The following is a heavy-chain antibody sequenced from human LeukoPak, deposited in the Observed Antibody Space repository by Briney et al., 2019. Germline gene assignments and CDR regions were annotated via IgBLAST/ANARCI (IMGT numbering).Heavy chain of an antibody. CDR3: ASQPAYGGRYYFDY. J-gene: IGHJ4*02. V-gene: IGHV1-2*06. Sequence: ASVKVSCKASGYTFTSYYMHWVRQAPGQGLEWMGRINPNSGGTNYAQKFQGRVTMTRDTSISTAYMELSRLRSDDTAVYYCASQPAYGGRYYFDYWGQGTLVTVSS. D-gene: IGHD4/OR15-4a*01. CDR1: GYTFTSYY. CDR2: INPNSGGT.